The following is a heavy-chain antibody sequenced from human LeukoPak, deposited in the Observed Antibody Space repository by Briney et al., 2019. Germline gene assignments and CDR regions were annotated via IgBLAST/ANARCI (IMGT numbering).Heavy chain of an antibody. V-gene: IGHV4-59*08. J-gene: IGHJ4*02. CDR1: GGSISSYY. CDR3: ARRLAYCGGDCSHFDY. Sequence: SETLSLTCTVSGGSISSYYWSWIRQPPGKGLEWIGYIYYSGSTNYNPSLKSRVTISVDTSKNQFSLKLSSVTAADTAVYYCARRLAYCGGDCSHFDYWGQGTLVTVSS. CDR2: IYYSGST. D-gene: IGHD2-21*02.